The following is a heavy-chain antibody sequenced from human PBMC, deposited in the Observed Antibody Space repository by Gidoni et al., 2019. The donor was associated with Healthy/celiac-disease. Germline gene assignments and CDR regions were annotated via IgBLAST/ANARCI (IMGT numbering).Heavy chain of an antibody. V-gene: IGHV3-53*01. Sequence: EVQLVESGGGLIQPGGSLRLSCAASGFTFSSTYMSWVRQAPGKGLEWVPVIYSGGSTYYADSVKGRFTISRDNSKNTLYLQMNSLRAEDTAVYYSARDRPGGYDMLTGLYYYYYMDVWGKGTTVTVSS. J-gene: IGHJ6*03. D-gene: IGHD3-9*01. CDR1: GFTFSSTY. CDR3: ARDRPGGYDMLTGLYYYYYMDV. CDR2: IYSGGST.